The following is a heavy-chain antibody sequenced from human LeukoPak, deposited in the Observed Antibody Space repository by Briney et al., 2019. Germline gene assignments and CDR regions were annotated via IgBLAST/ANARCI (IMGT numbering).Heavy chain of an antibody. CDR2: IYYSGST. Sequence: PSETLSLTCTVSGGSVTDYYWSWIRQSPGKGLEWIGYIYYSGSTNYKSSLKSRVTISVDTSKNQFSLKLSSVTAADTAVYYCARTTEGGYSYGYFYYYYMDVWGKGTTVTISS. D-gene: IGHD5-18*01. CDR3: ARTTEGGYSYGYFYYYYMDV. V-gene: IGHV4-59*02. J-gene: IGHJ6*03. CDR1: GGSVTDYY.